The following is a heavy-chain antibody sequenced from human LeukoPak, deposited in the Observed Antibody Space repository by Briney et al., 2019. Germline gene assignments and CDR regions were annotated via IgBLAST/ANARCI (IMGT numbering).Heavy chain of an antibody. CDR2: IYHSGST. V-gene: IGHV4-39*07. D-gene: IGHD5-12*01. J-gene: IGHJ3*02. Sequence: SETLSLTCTVSGGSISSGGYYWSWVRQPPGKGLEWIGEIYHSGSTNYNPSLKSRVTISVGKSKNQFSLKLSSVTAADTAVYYCARKGFSNSGYDDAFDIWGQGTMVTVSS. CDR3: ARKGFSNSGYDDAFDI. CDR1: GGSISSGGYY.